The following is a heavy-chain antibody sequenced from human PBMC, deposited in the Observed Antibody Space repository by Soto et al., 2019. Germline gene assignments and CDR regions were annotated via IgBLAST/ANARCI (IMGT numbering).Heavy chain of an antibody. Sequence: PGESLKISCVAPGFTFSNYVMSWVRQAPGKGLECVAAIAGNGGILYYTDSVKGRFSISRDNSKNTLHLQMNSLRAEDTAVYYCARRQLFSFDSWGQGILVTVSS. CDR1: GFTFSNYV. CDR2: IAGNGGIL. V-gene: IGHV3-23*01. D-gene: IGHD6-6*01. J-gene: IGHJ4*02. CDR3: ARRQLFSFDS.